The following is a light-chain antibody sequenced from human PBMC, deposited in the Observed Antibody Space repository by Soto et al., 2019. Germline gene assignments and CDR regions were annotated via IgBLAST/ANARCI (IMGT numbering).Light chain of an antibody. CDR1: HYISTS. Sequence: DIQMTQSPSSLSASAGDRVTITCRASHYISTSLNWYQQKPGQAPKLLIYSASRLQGGVPSRFSGSGSGTDFTLTIRGLQPEDSATYICQHSYNNPYTFGQGTKLEIK. CDR2: SAS. J-gene: IGKJ2*01. V-gene: IGKV1-39*01. CDR3: QHSYNNPYT.